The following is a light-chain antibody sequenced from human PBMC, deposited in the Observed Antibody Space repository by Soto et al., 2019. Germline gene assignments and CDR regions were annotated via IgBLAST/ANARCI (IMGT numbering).Light chain of an antibody. Sequence: ERVMTQSPVTLSLAPGERATLSCRASQSITSNLAWYQQKPGQAPRLLIYGASTRATGIPARFRGSGPGTEFTLTISSLQSEDFAVYYCQQYNNWPQTFGQGTKVDIK. J-gene: IGKJ1*01. V-gene: IGKV3-15*01. CDR1: QSITSN. CDR3: QQYNNWPQT. CDR2: GAS.